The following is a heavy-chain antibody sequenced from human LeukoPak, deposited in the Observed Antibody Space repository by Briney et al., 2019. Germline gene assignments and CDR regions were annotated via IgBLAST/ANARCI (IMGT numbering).Heavy chain of an antibody. CDR2: INHSRRT. CDR1: GGSFSGYY. CDR3: ARGRWFDP. V-gene: IGHV4-34*01. J-gene: IGHJ5*02. Sequence: SETLSLTCAVYGGSFSGYYWSWIRQPQGKGLEWIGEINHSRRTNYNPSLKSRVTISVDTSKNQFSLKLSSVTAADTAVYYCARGRWFDPWGQGTLVTVSS.